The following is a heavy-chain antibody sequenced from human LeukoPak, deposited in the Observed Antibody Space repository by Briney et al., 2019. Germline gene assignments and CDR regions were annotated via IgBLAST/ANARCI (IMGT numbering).Heavy chain of an antibody. CDR3: AKDRLRLGELSLFDY. J-gene: IGHJ4*02. D-gene: IGHD3-16*02. V-gene: IGHV3-48*01. CDR2: ISNSGSSI. Sequence: GGSLRLSCAASGFTFSSYSMNWVRQAPGKGLEWVSYISNSGSSIDYADSVKGRFTISRDNAKNSLYLQMNSLRAEDTAVYYCAKDRLRLGELSLFDYWGQGTLVTVSS. CDR1: GFTFSSYS.